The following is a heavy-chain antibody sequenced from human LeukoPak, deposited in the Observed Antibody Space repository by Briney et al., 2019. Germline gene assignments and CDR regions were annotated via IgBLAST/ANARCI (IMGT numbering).Heavy chain of an antibody. J-gene: IGHJ4*02. CDR1: GDSVSTNSAA. CDR3: ARDMGVFSKWSKYDY. Sequence: SQTLSLTCAISGDSVSTNSAAWNWIRQSPSRGLEWLGRTYYRSKWYNDYAVSVKSRIAINPDTSKNQFSLQLNSATPEDTAVYYCARDMGVFSKWSKYDYWGQGTLVTVSS. CDR2: TYYRSKWYN. V-gene: IGHV6-1*01. D-gene: IGHD2-15*01.